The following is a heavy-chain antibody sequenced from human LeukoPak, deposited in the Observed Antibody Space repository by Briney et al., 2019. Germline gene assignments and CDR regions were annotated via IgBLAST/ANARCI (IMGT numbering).Heavy chain of an antibody. CDR2: ISGSGGST. CDR3: AKRVSGGI. CDR1: GFTFSDYY. J-gene: IGHJ3*02. V-gene: IGHV3-23*01. Sequence: GGSLRLSCAASGFTFSDYYMSWIRQAPGKGLEWVSGISGSGGSTYYPDSVKGRFTISRDNSKNTLYLQMNSLRAEDTAVYYCAKRVSGGIWGQGTMVTVSS. D-gene: IGHD2-15*01.